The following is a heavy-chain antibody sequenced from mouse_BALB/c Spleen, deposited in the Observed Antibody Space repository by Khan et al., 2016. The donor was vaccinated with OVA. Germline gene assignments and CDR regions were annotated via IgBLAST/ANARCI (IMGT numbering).Heavy chain of an antibody. CDR1: GYSITSDYA. D-gene: IGHD2-3*01. Sequence: EVQLVETGPGLVKPSQSLSLTCTVTGYSITSDYAWNWIRQFPGNKLEWMGYISSSGSTNYNPALKSRISITRDTSKNQFFLQLNSVTTEDTATYYCARDGSRYNYPMDYWGQGTLVTVSS. J-gene: IGHJ4*01. CDR3: ARDGSRYNYPMDY. CDR2: ISSSGST. V-gene: IGHV3-2*02.